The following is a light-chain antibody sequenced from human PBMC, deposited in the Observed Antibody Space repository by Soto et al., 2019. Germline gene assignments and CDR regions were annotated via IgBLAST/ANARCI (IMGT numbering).Light chain of an antibody. CDR2: DAS. J-gene: IGKJ4*01. CDR3: QQRSNWPLT. Sequence: EIVLTQSPATLSWSPGERATLSCRASQSVSSYLAWYQQKPGQAPRLLIYDASNRATGIPARFSGSGSGTDFSLTISCLEPEDFAVYYCQQRSNWPLTFVGGTKVDIK. V-gene: IGKV3-11*01. CDR1: QSVSSY.